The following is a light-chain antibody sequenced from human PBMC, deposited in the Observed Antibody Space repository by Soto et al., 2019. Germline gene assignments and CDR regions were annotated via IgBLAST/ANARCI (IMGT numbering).Light chain of an antibody. CDR1: QSIRTS. CDR3: QQRNVWHPIT. V-gene: IGKV3-11*01. J-gene: IGKJ5*01. Sequence: EVLLTQSPSTLSLSPGERATLSCRASQSIRTSSAWYQQKPGQAPRLVIFDASNRANGVPARFGGSGSGTDFTLTINSLEHEDFAAYYCQQRNVWHPITFGQGTRLEI. CDR2: DAS.